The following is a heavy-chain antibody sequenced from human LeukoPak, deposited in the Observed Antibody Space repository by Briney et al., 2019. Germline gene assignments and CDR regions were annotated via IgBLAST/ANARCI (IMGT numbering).Heavy chain of an antibody. CDR1: GGSFSGYY. CDR3: ARGVRVGFDY. V-gene: IGHV4-34*01. J-gene: IGHJ4*02. Sequence: SETLSLTCAVYGGSFSGYYWSWIRQPPGKGLEWIGEINHSGSTNYNPSLKSRVTISVDTSKNQFSLKLCSVTAADTAVYYCARGVRVGFDYWGQGTLVTVSS. CDR2: INHSGST.